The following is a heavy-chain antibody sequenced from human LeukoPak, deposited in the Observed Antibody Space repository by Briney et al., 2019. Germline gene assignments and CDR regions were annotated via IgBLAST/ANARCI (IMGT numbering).Heavy chain of an antibody. D-gene: IGHD5/OR15-5a*01. CDR2: LHYSGRT. Sequence: SETLSLTCTVSGGSIGSFYWSWIRQPPGKGLEWIGHLHYSGRTNHNPPLKSRLTMLIDKSKNQFSLNLSSVTAADTAVYYCARVASKGGMDVWGQGTTVTVSS. V-gene: IGHV4-59*01. CDR1: GGSIGSFY. CDR3: ARVASKGGMDV. J-gene: IGHJ6*02.